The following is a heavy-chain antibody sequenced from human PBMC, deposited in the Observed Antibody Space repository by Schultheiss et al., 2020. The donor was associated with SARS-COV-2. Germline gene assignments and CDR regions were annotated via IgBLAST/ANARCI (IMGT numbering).Heavy chain of an antibody. CDR1: GGSLNGHY. J-gene: IGHJ5*02. Sequence: SETLSLTCAVYGGSLNGHYWIWIRQPPGKGLEWIGEINHSGSTNYNPSLKSRVTISVDTSKNQFSLKLSSVTAADTAVYYCARGRIAAAGNWFDPWGQGTLVTVSS. D-gene: IGHD6-13*01. V-gene: IGHV4-34*01. CDR2: INHSGST. CDR3: ARGRIAAAGNWFDP.